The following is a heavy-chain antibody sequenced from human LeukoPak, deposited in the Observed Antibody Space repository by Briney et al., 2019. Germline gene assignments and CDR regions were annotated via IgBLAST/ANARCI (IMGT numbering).Heavy chain of an antibody. J-gene: IGHJ4*02. Sequence: PSETLSLTCTVSGGSISSTRYYWGWIRQPPGKGLEWIGSIYYSGSTYYNPSLKSRVTISVDTSKNQFSLKLSSVTAADTAVYYCARDRVGATFDYWGQGTLVTVSS. CDR1: GGSISSTRYY. CDR3: ARDRVGATFDY. CDR2: IYYSGST. V-gene: IGHV4-39*07. D-gene: IGHD1-26*01.